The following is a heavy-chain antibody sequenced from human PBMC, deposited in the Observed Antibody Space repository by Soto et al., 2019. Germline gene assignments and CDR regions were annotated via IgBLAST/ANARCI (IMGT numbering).Heavy chain of an antibody. Sequence: HPGGSLRLSCTASGFTFSMYWMHWVRQVPGKGPEWVSRISDDGSRADYADSVKGRFTISRDNAKNTLYLEMHVLRADDTAVYYCTRGPRPSSVGTGAFWGQGTPVTVSS. CDR1: GFTFSMYW. D-gene: IGHD3-10*01. CDR3: TRGPRPSSVGTGAF. CDR2: ISDDGSRA. J-gene: IGHJ4*02. V-gene: IGHV3-74*01.